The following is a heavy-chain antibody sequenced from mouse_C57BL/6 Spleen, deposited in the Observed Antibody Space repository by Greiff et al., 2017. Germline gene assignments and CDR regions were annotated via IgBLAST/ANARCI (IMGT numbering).Heavy chain of an antibody. CDR3: ARGDYYGSSPFAY. D-gene: IGHD1-1*01. CDR2: IYPGSGNT. J-gene: IGHJ3*01. V-gene: IGHV1-66*01. Sequence: VKLMESGPELVKPGASVKISCKASGYSFTSYYIHWVKQRPGQGLEWIGWIYPGSGNTKYNEKFKGKATLTADTSSSTAYMQLSSLTSEDSAVYYCARGDYYGSSPFAYWGQGTLVTVSA. CDR1: GYSFTSYY.